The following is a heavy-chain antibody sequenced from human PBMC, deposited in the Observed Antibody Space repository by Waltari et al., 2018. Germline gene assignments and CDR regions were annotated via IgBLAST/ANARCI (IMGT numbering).Heavy chain of an antibody. V-gene: IGHV1-18*01. CDR2: INTDNGKT. D-gene: IGHD3-10*01. Sequence: QGQLVKSGPEGKKHGHSVKIHCRASGNMSSLKNVQWIRQAPGQGLEWMGWINTDNGKTSYVHNLQGRVTLTTETSTNVSYMELRRLTSDDTALYYCATDRGANWGQGTLVTVSS. CDR1: GNMSSLKN. CDR3: ATDRGAN. J-gene: IGHJ1*01.